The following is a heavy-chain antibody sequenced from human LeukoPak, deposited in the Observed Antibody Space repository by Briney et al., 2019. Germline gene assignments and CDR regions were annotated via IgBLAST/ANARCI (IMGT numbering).Heavy chain of an antibody. CDR1: GFTVSSNY. CDR3: ARTAHDYSNFYYYYYMDV. J-gene: IGHJ6*03. V-gene: IGHV3-53*01. CDR2: IYSGGST. D-gene: IGHD4-11*01. Sequence: GGSLRLSCAASGFTVSSNYMSWVRQAPGKGLEWVSVIYSGGSTYYADSVKGRFTISRDNSKNTLYLQMNSLRAEDTAVYYCARTAHDYSNFYYYYYMDVWGKGTTVTVSS.